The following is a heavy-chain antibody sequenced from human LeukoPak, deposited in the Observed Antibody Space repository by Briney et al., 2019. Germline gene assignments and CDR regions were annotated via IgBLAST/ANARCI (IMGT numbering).Heavy chain of an antibody. V-gene: IGHV1-69*13. Sequence: SVKVSCKASGGTFSSYAISWVRQAPGQGLEWMGGIIPIFGTANYAQKFQGRVTITADESTSTAYMELSSLRSEDTAVYYCARDPGTMVRGSRRGYDGNYYYMDVWGKGTTVTISS. J-gene: IGHJ6*03. D-gene: IGHD3-10*01. CDR2: IIPIFGTA. CDR3: ARDPGTMVRGSRRGYDGNYYYMDV. CDR1: GGTFSSYA.